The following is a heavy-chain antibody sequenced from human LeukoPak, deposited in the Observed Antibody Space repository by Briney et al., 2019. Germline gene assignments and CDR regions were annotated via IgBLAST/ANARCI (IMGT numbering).Heavy chain of an antibody. V-gene: IGHV1-69*06. J-gene: IGHJ3*01. CDR1: GGTFSRFP. CDR2: IIPIFGTA. Sequence: ASVKVSCKASGGTFSRFPISWVRQAPGQGLEWMGGIIPIFGTANYAQKFLGRVTITADTSTSTAYIDLSNLRSDDTAVYYCAKGTRYTYAAGSAFDVWGQGTMVTVSS. D-gene: IGHD5-18*01. CDR3: AKGTRYTYAAGSAFDV.